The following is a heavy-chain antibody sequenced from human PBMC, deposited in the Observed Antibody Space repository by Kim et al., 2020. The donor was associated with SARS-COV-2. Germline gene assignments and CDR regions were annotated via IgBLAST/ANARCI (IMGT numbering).Heavy chain of an antibody. CDR2: FAPEDGET. D-gene: IGHD2-15*01. V-gene: IGHV1-24*01. CDR3: ATGRVAGPPAWFDP. Sequence: ASVKVSCKVSGYTLTELSMHWVRQAPGKGLEWMGGFAPEDGETIYSQKFQGRVTMTEDTSTDTAYMALSSLRSEDTAVYYCATGRVAGPPAWFDPWGQGTLVTVSS. J-gene: IGHJ5*02. CDR1: GYTLTELS.